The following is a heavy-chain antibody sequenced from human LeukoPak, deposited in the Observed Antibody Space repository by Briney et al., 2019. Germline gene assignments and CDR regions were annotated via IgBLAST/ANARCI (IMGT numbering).Heavy chain of an antibody. J-gene: IGHJ5*02. CDR1: GDSISSGSYS. Sequence: PSQTLSLTCAVSGDSISSGSYSWSWIRQPPGKGLEWIGEINHSGSTNYNPSLKSRVTISVDTSKNQFSLKLSSVTAADTAVYYCAIIAAAGGGWFDPWGQGTLVTVSS. CDR2: INHSGST. V-gene: IGHV4-30-2*01. D-gene: IGHD6-13*01. CDR3: AIIAAAGGGWFDP.